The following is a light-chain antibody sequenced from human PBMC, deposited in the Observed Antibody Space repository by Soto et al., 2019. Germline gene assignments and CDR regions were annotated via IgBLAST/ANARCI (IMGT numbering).Light chain of an antibody. J-gene: IGLJ2*01. CDR2: DVS. V-gene: IGLV2-14*03. CDR1: SSDVGGHNY. Sequence: QPVLTQPASVSGSPGQSITISCTGTSSDVGGHNYVSWYQHHPGKVPTLIIFDVSSRPSGISNRFSGSKSGNTASLTISGLQAEDEADYYCSSYTSTTTLVFGGGTKVTVL. CDR3: SSYTSTTTLV.